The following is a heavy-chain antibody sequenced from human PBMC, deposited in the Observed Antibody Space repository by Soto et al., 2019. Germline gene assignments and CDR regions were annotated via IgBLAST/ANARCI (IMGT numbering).Heavy chain of an antibody. V-gene: IGHV1-69*01. J-gene: IGHJ4*02. CDR3: ARDVGYSSSWYEISFDY. CDR2: IIPIFGTA. Sequence: QVQLVQSGAEEKKPGSSVKVSCKASGGTFSSYAISWVRQAPGQGLEWMGGIIPIFGTANYAQKFQGRVTITADESTSTAYMELSSLRSEDTAVYYCARDVGYSSSWYEISFDYWGQGTLVTVSS. CDR1: GGTFSSYA. D-gene: IGHD6-13*01.